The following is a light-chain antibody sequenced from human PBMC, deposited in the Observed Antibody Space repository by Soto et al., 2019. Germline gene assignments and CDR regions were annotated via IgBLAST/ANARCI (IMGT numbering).Light chain of an antibody. CDR3: QQFNSWPPLT. CDR1: QSVSSN. J-gene: IGKJ4*01. V-gene: IGKV3D-15*01. CDR2: GAS. Sequence: EIVMTQSPATLSVAPEERATLSCRASQSVSSNLAWYQQKPGQAPRHLIYGASTRATGIPARFSGSGAGTEFTLTISSLQSEDFAVYYCQQFNSWPPLTFGGGTKVEIK.